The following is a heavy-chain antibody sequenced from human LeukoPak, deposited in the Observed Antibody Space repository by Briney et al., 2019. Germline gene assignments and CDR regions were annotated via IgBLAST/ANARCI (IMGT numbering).Heavy chain of an antibody. CDR2: ISPNNGGT. CDR3: ARHSGISMALLFFDY. V-gene: IGHV1-2*02. Sequence: ASVKVSCKASGYTFTAYYIHWVRQAPGQGLEWMGWISPNNGGTKYAQKFQDRVTMTRDTSISTAYLELNRLKSDDTAVYYCARHSGISMALLFFDYWGQGTLVTVSS. CDR1: GYTFTAYY. D-gene: IGHD1-14*01. J-gene: IGHJ4*02.